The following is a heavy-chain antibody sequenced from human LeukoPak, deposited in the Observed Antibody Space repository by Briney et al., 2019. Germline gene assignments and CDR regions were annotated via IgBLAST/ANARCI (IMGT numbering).Heavy chain of an antibody. J-gene: IGHJ4*02. D-gene: IGHD4-17*01. V-gene: IGHV3-48*01. CDR2: ISSSSSTI. Sequence: GGSLRLSCAASGFTFSSYSMNWVRQAPGKGLEWVSYISSSSSTIYYADSVKGRFTISRDNAKNSLYLQMNSLRAEDTAVYYCARGYGDYVSVYWGQGTLVTVSS. CDR1: GFTFSSYS. CDR3: ARGYGDYVSVY.